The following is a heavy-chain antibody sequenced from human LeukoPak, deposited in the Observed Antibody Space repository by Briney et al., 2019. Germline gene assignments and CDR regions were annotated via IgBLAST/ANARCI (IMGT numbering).Heavy chain of an antibody. J-gene: IGHJ4*02. V-gene: IGHV1-2*02. D-gene: IGHD3-10*01. CDR1: GYTFTGYY. CDR3: ARGEVRYYYGSGSPQDHDY. CDR2: INPNSGGT. Sequence: GASVKVSCKASGYTFTGYYMHWVRQAPGQGLEWMGWINPNSGGTNYAQKFQGRVTMTRDTSISTAYMELSRLRSDDTAVYYCARGEVRYYYGSGSPQDHDYWGQGTLVTVSS.